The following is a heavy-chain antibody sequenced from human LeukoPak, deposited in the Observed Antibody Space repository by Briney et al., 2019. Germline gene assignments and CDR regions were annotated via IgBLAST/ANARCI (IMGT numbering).Heavy chain of an antibody. J-gene: IGHJ6*04. CDR1: GFTFNSYW. D-gene: IGHD2/OR15-2a*01. Sequence: GGSLRLSCAAAGFTFNSYWMSWVRQAPGKGLEWVGNIKQDGSEKFYVYSVNGRFSISRDNAKNSLYLQMNSLRAEDTAVYYCARGSENYYYGMDVWGKGTTVTVSS. CDR3: ARGSENYYYGMDV. V-gene: IGHV3-7*03. CDR2: IKQDGSEK.